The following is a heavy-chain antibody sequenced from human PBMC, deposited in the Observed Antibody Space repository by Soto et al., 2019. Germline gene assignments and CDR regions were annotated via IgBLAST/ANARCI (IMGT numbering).Heavy chain of an antibody. CDR2: VSATAGTT. J-gene: IGHJ4*02. V-gene: IGHV3-23*04. CDR3: AKDRLAGVFYY. D-gene: IGHD3-16*01. Sequence: DVQLGDSGGGWVQPGVSLRLSCAASGFTFSNYAMSWVRQAPGKGLEWVSLVSATAGTTYYTESVKGRFTISRDNSRNTVDLQMHSLRADDTAVYYCAKDRLAGVFYYWGQGTLVTVSS. CDR1: GFTFSNYA.